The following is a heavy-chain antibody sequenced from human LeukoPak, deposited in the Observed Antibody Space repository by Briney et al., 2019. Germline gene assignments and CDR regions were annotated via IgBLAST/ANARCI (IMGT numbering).Heavy chain of an antibody. Sequence: GGSLRLSCAASGFTFTTYGMHWVRKAPGKGLEWVSFISSDGSHTYYADSMKGRFTISRDSSKSTLYLQMNSLRPDDTAVYYCAKPGGGSWEWGSYYFDYSGQGTLVAVSS. CDR1: GFTFTTYG. CDR3: AKPGGGSWEWGSYYFDY. V-gene: IGHV3-30*18. J-gene: IGHJ4*02. CDR2: ISSDGSHT. D-gene: IGHD2-15*01.